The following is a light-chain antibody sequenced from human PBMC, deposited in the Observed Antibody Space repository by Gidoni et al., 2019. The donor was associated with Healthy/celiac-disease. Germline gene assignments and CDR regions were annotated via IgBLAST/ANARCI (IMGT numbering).Light chain of an antibody. CDR1: NLGSKS. V-gene: IGLV3-21*02. CDR2: DDS. J-gene: IGLJ1*01. Sequence: SYVLTQPLSGSLAPGQTARITCGGNNLGSKSVHWYQQKPGQAPVLVVYDDSDRPSGIPERFSGSNSGNTATLTISRVEAGDEADYYCQVWDSSSDQGVFGTGTKVTVL. CDR3: QVWDSSSDQGV.